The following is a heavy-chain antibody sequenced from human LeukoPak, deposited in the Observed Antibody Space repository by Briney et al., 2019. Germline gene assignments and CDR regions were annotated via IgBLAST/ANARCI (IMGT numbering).Heavy chain of an antibody. D-gene: IGHD6-13*01. CDR3: AKDSYSKGDF. V-gene: IGHV3-7*01. J-gene: IGHJ4*02. Sequence: GGSLTLSWAASGFTFNHWITWVRQAPGKGLEWVANIKNDGAVKNYVDSVKGRFTISRDNAKNSLYLQMNSLRAEDTAVYYCAKDSYSKGDFWGQGVLVTVSS. CDR2: IKNDGAVK. CDR1: GFTFNHW.